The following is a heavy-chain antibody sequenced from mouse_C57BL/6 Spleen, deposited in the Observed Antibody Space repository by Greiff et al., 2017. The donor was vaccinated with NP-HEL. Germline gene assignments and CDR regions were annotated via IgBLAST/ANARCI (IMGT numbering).Heavy chain of an antibody. V-gene: IGHV1-82*01. CDR2: IYPGDGDT. J-gene: IGHJ4*01. CDR3: ARGYDGYYAMDY. D-gene: IGHD2-12*01. Sequence: VKLQESGPELVKPGASVKTSCKASGYAFSSSWMNWVKQRPGKGLEWIGRIYPGDGDTNYNGKFKGKATLTADKSSSTAYMQLSSLTSEDSAVYFCARGYDGYYAMDYWGQGTSVTVSS. CDR1: GYAFSSSW.